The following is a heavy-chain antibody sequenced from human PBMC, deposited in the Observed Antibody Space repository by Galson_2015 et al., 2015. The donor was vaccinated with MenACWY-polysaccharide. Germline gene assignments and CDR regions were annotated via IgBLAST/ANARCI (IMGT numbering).Heavy chain of an antibody. J-gene: IGHJ4*02. CDR1: GFTFSTYG. Sequence: SLRLSCAASGFTFSTYGMHWVRQAPGRGLVWVSRIKSDGSSTNYADSVKGRFTISRDNAKNTLYLQMNSLRAEDTALYYCARGYSAYDWGLGTLVTVSA. CDR3: ARGYSAYD. CDR2: IKSDGSST. D-gene: IGHD5-12*01. V-gene: IGHV3-74*01.